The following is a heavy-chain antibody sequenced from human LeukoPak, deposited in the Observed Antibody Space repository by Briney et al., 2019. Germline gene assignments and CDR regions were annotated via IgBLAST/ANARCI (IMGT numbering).Heavy chain of an antibody. J-gene: IGHJ6*02. V-gene: IGHV4-34*01. D-gene: IGHD3-10*01. CDR1: GGSFSGYY. Sequence: SETLSLTCAVYGGSFSGYYWSWIRQPPGKGLEWIGEINHSGSTNYNPSLKGRVTISVDTSKNQFSLKLSSVTAADTAVYYCARMGRGVYYYYGMDVWGQGTTVTVSS. CDR2: INHSGST. CDR3: ARMGRGVYYYYGMDV.